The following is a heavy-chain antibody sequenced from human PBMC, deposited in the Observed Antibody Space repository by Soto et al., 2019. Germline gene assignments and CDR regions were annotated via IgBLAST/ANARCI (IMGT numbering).Heavy chain of an antibody. V-gene: IGHV4-59*12. CDR3: ARDDRDDYIGNFGY. CDR2: IYYSGRN. J-gene: IGHJ4*02. CDR1: GDSITSFY. Sequence: TVSGDSITSFYWSLLRQSPEKGLEWIGHIYYSGRNTYNPSLRSRVTISLDMSNSHVSLKVRSVTAADTAVYYCARDDRDDYIGNFGYWGQGTLVTVSS. D-gene: IGHD4-4*01.